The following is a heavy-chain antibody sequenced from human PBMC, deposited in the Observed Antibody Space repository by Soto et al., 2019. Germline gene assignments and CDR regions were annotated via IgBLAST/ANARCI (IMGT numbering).Heavy chain of an antibody. D-gene: IGHD6-13*01. CDR3: ARYRREAVAGYTLDN. CDR2: VYNSGST. CDR1: GGSISSNY. J-gene: IGHJ4*02. Sequence: SETLSLTCTVSGGSISSNYLTWIRQPPGKGLEWIGYVYNSGSTNYNPSLKSRVTISEDTSKSQFSPKVNSMTAADTAVYYCARYRREAVAGYTLDNWGQGILVTVSS. V-gene: IGHV4-59*01.